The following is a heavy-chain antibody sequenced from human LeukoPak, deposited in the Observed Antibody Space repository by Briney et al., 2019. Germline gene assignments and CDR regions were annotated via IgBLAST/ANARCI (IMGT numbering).Heavy chain of an antibody. Sequence: SETLSLTCTVSGGSISSYYWSWIRQPPGKGLEWIGYIYYSGSTNYNPSLKSRVTISVDTSKNQFSLKLSPVTAADTAVYYCARVSSHDSSGYYYVGAFDIWGQGTMVTVSS. CDR3: ARVSSHDSSGYYYVGAFDI. D-gene: IGHD3-22*01. V-gene: IGHV4-59*01. CDR1: GGSISSYY. CDR2: IYYSGST. J-gene: IGHJ3*02.